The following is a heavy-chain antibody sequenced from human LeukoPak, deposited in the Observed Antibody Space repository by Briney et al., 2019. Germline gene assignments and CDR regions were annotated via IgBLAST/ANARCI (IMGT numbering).Heavy chain of an antibody. D-gene: IGHD3-22*01. V-gene: IGHV3-48*03. CDR3: ARASYDSSGYYPKAKMSPYYYYYMDV. Sequence: PGGSLRLSCVASGFTFSSSEMHWVRQAPGKGLEWVSYIRGTGDTLYYADSVKGRFTISRDNAKNSLYLQMNSLRAEDTAVYYCARASYDSSGYYPKAKMSPYYYYYMDVWGKGTTVTISS. CDR1: GFTFSSSE. J-gene: IGHJ6*03. CDR2: IRGTGDTL.